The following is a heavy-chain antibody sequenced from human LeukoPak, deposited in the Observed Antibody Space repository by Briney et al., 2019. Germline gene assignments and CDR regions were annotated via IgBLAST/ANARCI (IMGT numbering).Heavy chain of an antibody. CDR2: ISGSGDAT. CDR1: GFTFSNYA. CDR3: AKVSAWAMVGATYFDY. Sequence: GGSLRLSCAASGFTFSNYAMIWVRQASGKGLEGVSSISGSGDATYYADSVKGRFTISRDNSKNTVYLQMNSLRAEDTAVYYCAKVSAWAMVGATYFDYWGQGTLVTVSS. D-gene: IGHD1-26*01. J-gene: IGHJ4*02. V-gene: IGHV3-23*01.